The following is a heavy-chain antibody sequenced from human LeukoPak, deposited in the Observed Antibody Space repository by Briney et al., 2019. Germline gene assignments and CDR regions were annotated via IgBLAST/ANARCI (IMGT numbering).Heavy chain of an antibody. Sequence: GGSLRLSCAASGFTFSTYALNWVRQAPGKGLEWVGRIKSKTDGGTTDYAAPVKGRFTISRDDSKNTLYLQMNSLKTEDTAVYYCTTDYNNYMDVWGKGTTVTVSS. J-gene: IGHJ6*03. CDR2: IKSKTDGGTT. V-gene: IGHV3-15*01. CDR3: TTDYNNYMDV. D-gene: IGHD3-10*01. CDR1: GFTFSTYA.